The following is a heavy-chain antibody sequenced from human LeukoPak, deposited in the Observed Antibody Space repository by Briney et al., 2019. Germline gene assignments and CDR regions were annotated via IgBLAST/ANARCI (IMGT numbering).Heavy chain of an antibody. J-gene: IGHJ4*02. Sequence: SETLSLTCTVSGGSISSGGYYWSWIRQHPGKGLEWIGYIYYTGSTYYNPSLQSRVTISVDTSKNQFSLKLSSVTAADTAVYYCARERLYCSGGSCYAGRFYYFDYWGQGTLVTVSS. V-gene: IGHV4-31*03. CDR1: GGSISSGGYY. D-gene: IGHD2-15*01. CDR2: IYYTGST. CDR3: ARERLYCSGGSCYAGRFYYFDY.